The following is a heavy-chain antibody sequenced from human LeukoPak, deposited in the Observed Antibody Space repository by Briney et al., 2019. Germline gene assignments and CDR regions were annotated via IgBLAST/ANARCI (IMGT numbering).Heavy chain of an antibody. V-gene: IGHV4-59*08. Sequence: PSETLSLTCTVSGGSITGYYWTWIRQPPGKGLEWIGYIYYSGSTYYNPSLKSRVTISVDTSKNQFSLKLSSVTAADTAVYYCARAPRGYSSGYYFDYWGQGTLVTVSS. D-gene: IGHD3-22*01. J-gene: IGHJ4*02. CDR3: ARAPRGYSSGYYFDY. CDR2: IYYSGST. CDR1: GGSITGYY.